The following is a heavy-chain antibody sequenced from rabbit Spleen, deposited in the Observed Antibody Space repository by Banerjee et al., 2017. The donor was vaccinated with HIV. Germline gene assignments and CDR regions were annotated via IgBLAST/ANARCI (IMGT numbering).Heavy chain of an antibody. J-gene: IGHJ4*01. CDR3: VRDQAGYAGYGPYYFNL. V-gene: IGHV1S47*01. D-gene: IGHD7-1*01. CDR2: IDPVFGST. Sequence: QEQLVESGGGLVKPEGSLKLSCKASGFDFSSYGVSWVRQAPGKGLEWIGYIDPVFGSTYYANWVNGRFTISSHNAQNTLYLQLSSLTAADTATYFCVRDQAGYAGYGPYYFNLWGPGTLVTVS. CDR1: GFDFSSYG.